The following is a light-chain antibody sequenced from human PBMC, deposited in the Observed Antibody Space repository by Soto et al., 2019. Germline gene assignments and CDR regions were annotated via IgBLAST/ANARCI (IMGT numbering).Light chain of an antibody. CDR3: QQYASSPLT. Sequence: EIVLPQSPGPLSVSPGERDTLSCRASQSVGRNYLAWYQQKPGQAPRLLIYDASSRATGIPDRFSGNGSVTDFALSISRLEPEDFAVDYCQQYASSPLTFVVGPKVETK. CDR2: DAS. V-gene: IGKV3-20*01. J-gene: IGKJ4*01. CDR1: QSVGRNY.